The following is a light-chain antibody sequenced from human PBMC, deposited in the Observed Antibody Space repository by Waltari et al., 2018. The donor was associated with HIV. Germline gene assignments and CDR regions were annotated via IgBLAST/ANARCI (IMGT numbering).Light chain of an antibody. CDR1: RSNIGNNY. J-gene: IGLJ1*01. V-gene: IGLV1-51*01. CDR2: AES. Sequence: QSILTQPPPVSAAPGQRVTISCSGSRSNIGNNYVSWYQQLPETALKLLIYAESERPSVVPCRCSASKYDMSATLVITGLRTEDEADYYCGAWDSTLGAFVFGGGTYITVL. CDR3: GAWDSTLGAFV.